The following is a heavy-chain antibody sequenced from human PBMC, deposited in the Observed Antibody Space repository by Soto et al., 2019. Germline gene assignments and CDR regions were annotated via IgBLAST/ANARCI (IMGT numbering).Heavy chain of an antibody. Sequence: SETLSLTCAVYGGSFSGYYWSWIRQPPGKGLEWIGEINHSGSTNYNPSLKSRVTISVDTSKDQFSLKLSSVTAADTAVYYCARERITMVRGVKGYFDYWGQGTLVTVSS. CDR2: INHSGST. J-gene: IGHJ4*02. V-gene: IGHV4-34*01. D-gene: IGHD3-10*01. CDR3: ARERITMVRGVKGYFDY. CDR1: GGSFSGYY.